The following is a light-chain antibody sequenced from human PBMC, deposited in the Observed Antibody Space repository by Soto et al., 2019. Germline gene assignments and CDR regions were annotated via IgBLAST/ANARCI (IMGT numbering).Light chain of an antibody. V-gene: IGKV3-11*01. CDR2: DAS. J-gene: IGKJ1*01. CDR3: QQRSNWPRT. Sequence: EIVLTQSPATLSLSPGERATLSCRASQSVSSYLAWYQQKPGQAPRLLIYDASNRATVIPARFSGSGSGTDFTRTISSLEPEDFAVYYCQQRSNWPRTFGQGTKVEIK. CDR1: QSVSSY.